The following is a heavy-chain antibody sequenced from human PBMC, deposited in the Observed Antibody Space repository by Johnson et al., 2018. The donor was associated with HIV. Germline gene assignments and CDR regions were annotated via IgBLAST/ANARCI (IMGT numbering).Heavy chain of an antibody. CDR2: ISYDGSNK. Sequence: QVQVVESGGGLVQPGGSLRLSCAASGFTFSSYAMSWVRQAPGKGLEWMAVISYDGSNKHYADSVKGRFTISRDNAQNSLNLQMNSLRAEDMAVYFCAKIAAATALKDAFDFWGRGTMVTVSS. D-gene: IGHD6-13*01. CDR3: AKIAAATALKDAFDF. J-gene: IGHJ3*01. CDR1: GFTFSSYA. V-gene: IGHV3-30-3*01.